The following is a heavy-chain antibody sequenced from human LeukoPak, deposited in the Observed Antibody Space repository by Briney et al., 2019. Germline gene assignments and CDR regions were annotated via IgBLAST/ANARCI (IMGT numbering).Heavy chain of an antibody. Sequence: GGSLRLSCAASGFTFSSYAMTWVRQGPGKGLEWDSSIFGSGESTYYTDSVKGRFTISRDNSKNTVYLQMNSLRVEDTATYYCAKYRDIFPTPPDCWGQGTLVTVSS. J-gene: IGHJ4*02. CDR2: IFGSGEST. V-gene: IGHV3-23*01. D-gene: IGHD3-3*02. CDR3: AKYRDIFPTPPDC. CDR1: GFTFSSYA.